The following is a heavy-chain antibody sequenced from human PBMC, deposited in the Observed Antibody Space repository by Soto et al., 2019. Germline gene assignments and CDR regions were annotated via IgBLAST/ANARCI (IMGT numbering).Heavy chain of an antibody. CDR1: GFTFDNYA. V-gene: IGHV3-23*01. J-gene: IGHJ5*01. D-gene: IGHD3-10*01. Sequence: EVQLLESGGGLVQPGGSLRISCTASGFTFDNYAMAWVRQAPGKGLEWVAGISGSGDRTNYVDSVKGRFTISRDNSKNRLYLHMKSLRAEDTALYYCAKDYGVRGIMTNLFDSVGQGTLVAVSS. CDR3: AKDYGVRGIMTNLFDS. CDR2: ISGSGDRT.